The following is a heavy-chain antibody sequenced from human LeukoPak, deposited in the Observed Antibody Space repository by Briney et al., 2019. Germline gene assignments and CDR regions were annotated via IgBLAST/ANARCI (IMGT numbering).Heavy chain of an antibody. Sequence: PSETLSLTCTVSGASISSYYWSWIRQPPGKELEWIAYIYYSGSTNYNPSLKSRVTMSADTSKNQFSLKLSSVTAADTAVYYCARHGDDYGVDYWGQGTLVTVSS. D-gene: IGHD4-17*01. CDR2: IYYSGST. J-gene: IGHJ4*02. CDR1: GASISSYY. V-gene: IGHV4-59*08. CDR3: ARHGDDYGVDY.